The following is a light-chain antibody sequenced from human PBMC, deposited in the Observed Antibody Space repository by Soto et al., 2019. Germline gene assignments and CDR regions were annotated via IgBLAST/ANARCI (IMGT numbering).Light chain of an antibody. CDR1: HDVSYDSNNRHY. CDR3: HQYPAVLGNG. CDR2: WAS. V-gene: IGKV4-1*01. Sequence: DIVMTQSPDSLTVSLGERATINCKSRHDVSYDSNNRHYLAWYQLRPGQPPKLLIYWASTRASGVPDRFRGSGSGTDFTLTISSLQPEDAAVYYCHQYPAVLGNGFAQGTKVDIK. J-gene: IGKJ2*03.